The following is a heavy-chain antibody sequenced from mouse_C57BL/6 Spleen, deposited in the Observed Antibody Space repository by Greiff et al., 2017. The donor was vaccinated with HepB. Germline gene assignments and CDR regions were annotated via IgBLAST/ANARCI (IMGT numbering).Heavy chain of an antibody. V-gene: IGHV1-50*01. CDR1: GYTFTSYW. J-gene: IGHJ2*01. Sequence: VQLQQPGAELVKPGASVKLSCKASGYTFTSYWMQWVKQRPGQGLEWIGEIDPSDSYTNYNQKFKGKATLTVDTSSSTAYMQHSSLTSEDAAVYYCAREGKGDWGQGTTLTVSS. CDR3: AREGKGD. CDR2: IDPSDSYT.